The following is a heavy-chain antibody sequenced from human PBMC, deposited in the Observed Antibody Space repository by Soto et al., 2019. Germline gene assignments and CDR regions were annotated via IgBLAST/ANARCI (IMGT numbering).Heavy chain of an antibody. CDR1: SGSISSSNW. Sequence: QVQLQESGPGLVKPSGTLSLTCAVSSGSISSSNWWSWVRQPPGKGLEWIGEIYHSGSTNYNPSLKSRVTISVDKTKNQFYLKLSSVTAADTAVYYCARASSTYYYGSGKAFDIWGQGTMVTVSS. CDR3: ARASSTYYYGSGKAFDI. D-gene: IGHD3-10*01. V-gene: IGHV4-4*02. CDR2: IYHSGST. J-gene: IGHJ3*02.